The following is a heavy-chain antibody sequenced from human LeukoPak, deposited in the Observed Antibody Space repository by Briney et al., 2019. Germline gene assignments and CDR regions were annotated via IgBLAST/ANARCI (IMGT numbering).Heavy chain of an antibody. CDR2: IYYSGST. D-gene: IGHD6-13*01. Sequence: SETLSVTCTVSGGSISSYYWSWIRQPPGKGLEWIGYIYYSGSTNYNPSLKSRVTISVDTSKNQFSLKLSSVTAADTAVYYCARDSGSTDAFDIWGQGTMVTVSS. CDR1: GGSISSYY. V-gene: IGHV4-59*01. CDR3: ARDSGSTDAFDI. J-gene: IGHJ3*02.